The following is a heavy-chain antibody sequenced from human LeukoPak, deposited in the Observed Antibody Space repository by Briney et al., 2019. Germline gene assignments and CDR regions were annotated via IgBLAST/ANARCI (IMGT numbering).Heavy chain of an antibody. CDR2: IDIPGNT. CDR3: ARAVAGTHWFDP. Sequence: GGSLRLSCAASGFTLSNYDMHWVRQATGKGLEWVSGIDIPGNTYYPDSVKGRFTMSRESAKNSLYLQMNSLRAGDTAVYYCARAVAGTHWFDPWGQGTLVTVSS. D-gene: IGHD6-19*01. CDR1: GFTLSNYD. V-gene: IGHV3-13*01. J-gene: IGHJ5*02.